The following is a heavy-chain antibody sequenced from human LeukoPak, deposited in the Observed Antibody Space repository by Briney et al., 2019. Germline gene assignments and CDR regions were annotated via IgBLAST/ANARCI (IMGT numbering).Heavy chain of an antibody. CDR3: ARGSGGYPGWFDP. CDR2: ISSSGSSM. J-gene: IGHJ5*02. CDR1: GFTFSSYE. V-gene: IGHV3-48*03. D-gene: IGHD5-12*01. Sequence: PGGSLRLSCAASGFTFSSYEMNWVRQAPGKGLEWVSYISSSGSSMYYADSVKGRFTISRDNAKNSLYLQMSSLRAEDTAVYYCARGSGGYPGWFDPWGQGTPVTVSS.